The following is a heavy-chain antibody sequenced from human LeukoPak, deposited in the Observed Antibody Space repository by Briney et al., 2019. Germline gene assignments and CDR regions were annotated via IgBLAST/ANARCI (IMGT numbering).Heavy chain of an antibody. J-gene: IGHJ4*02. D-gene: IGHD6-13*01. Sequence: PGRSLRLSCAASGFTFSSYGMHWVRQAPGKGLEWVAVISYDGSNKYYADSVKGRFTISRDNSKNTLYLQINSLRAEDTAVYYCAKDSSGIRDSSSWANFDYWGQGTLVTVSS. CDR3: AKDSSGIRDSSSWANFDY. CDR2: ISYDGSNK. V-gene: IGHV3-30*18. CDR1: GFTFSSYG.